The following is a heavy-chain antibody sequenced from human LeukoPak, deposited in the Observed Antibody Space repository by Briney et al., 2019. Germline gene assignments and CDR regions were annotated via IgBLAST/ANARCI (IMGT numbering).Heavy chain of an antibody. CDR2: LTYDGYYK. V-gene: IGHV3-30*03. CDR3: ARDLSPVVRASPMGY. J-gene: IGHJ4*02. CDR1: GFTFSTYG. Sequence: GTSLRLSCAASGFTFSTYGMHWVRQAPGKGLEWVALLTYDGYYKYYSDSVKGRFTISSDTSKNTLSLQMNNLRAEDTAVYYCARDLSPVVRASPMGYWGQGTLVTVSS. D-gene: IGHD3-10*01.